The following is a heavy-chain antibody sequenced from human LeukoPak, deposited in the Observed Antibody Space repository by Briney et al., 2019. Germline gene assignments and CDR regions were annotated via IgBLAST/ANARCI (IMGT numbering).Heavy chain of an antibody. J-gene: IGHJ4*02. CDR3: ARGAGTTYYFDY. V-gene: IGHV3-48*03. Sequence: GGSLRLPCAASGFTFSSYEMNWVRQAPGKGLEWVSYISSSGSTIYYADSVKGRITISRDNAKKSLYLQMNSLRAEDTAIYYCARGAGTTYYFDYWGQGTLVTVSS. CDR1: GFTFSSYE. CDR2: ISSSGSTI. D-gene: IGHD1-14*01.